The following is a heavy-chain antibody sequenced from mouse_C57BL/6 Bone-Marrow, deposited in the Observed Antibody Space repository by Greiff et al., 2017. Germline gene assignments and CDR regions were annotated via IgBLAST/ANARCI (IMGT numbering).Heavy chain of an antibody. V-gene: IGHV1-7*01. CDR1: GYTFTSYW. CDR2: INPCSGYT. D-gene: IGHD1-1*01. Sequence: VQLLESGAELAKPGASVKLSCKASGYTFTSYWMHWVKQRPGQGLEWIGYINPCSGYTKYNQKFKGKATLTVDKSSSTAYMQLNSLTSEDSAVYYCARLYYGLDYWGQGTTLTVSS. J-gene: IGHJ2*01. CDR3: ARLYYGLDY.